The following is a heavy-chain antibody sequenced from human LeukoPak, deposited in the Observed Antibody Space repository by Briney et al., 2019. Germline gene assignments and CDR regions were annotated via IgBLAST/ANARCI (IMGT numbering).Heavy chain of an antibody. D-gene: IGHD4-11*01. Sequence: GGSLRLSCAASGFTFSSYGMHWVRQAPGKGLEWVAVIWYDGSNKYYADSVKGRFTISRDNSKNTLYLQMNSLRAEDTAVYYCARPTYSNYASLDYWGQGTLVTVSS. CDR2: IWYDGSNK. CDR3: ARPTYSNYASLDY. V-gene: IGHV3-33*01. CDR1: GFTFSSYG. J-gene: IGHJ4*02.